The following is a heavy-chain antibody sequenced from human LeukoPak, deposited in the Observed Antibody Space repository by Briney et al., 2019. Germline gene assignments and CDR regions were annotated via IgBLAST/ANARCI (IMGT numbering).Heavy chain of an antibody. V-gene: IGHV3-23*01. D-gene: IGHD6-13*01. CDR3: AKALRIAAGYYFDY. CDR2: ISGSGGST. CDR1: GFTSSSYA. J-gene: IGHJ4*02. Sequence: GGSLRLTCAASGFTSSSYAMSWVSQAPGKGLERVPAISGSGGSTYYADSVKGRFTISRDNSKNTLYLQMNSLRPEDTAVYYCAKALRIAAGYYFDYWGQGTLVTVSS.